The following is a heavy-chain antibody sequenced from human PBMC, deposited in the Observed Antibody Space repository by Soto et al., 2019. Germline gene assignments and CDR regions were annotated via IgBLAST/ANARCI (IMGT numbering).Heavy chain of an antibody. V-gene: IGHV3-74*01. CDR1: GLSLSVYW. CDR3: VRVLKSIGWDNDVFDI. CDR2: IDTYGSAT. J-gene: IGHJ3*02. D-gene: IGHD6-19*01. Sequence: GGSLRLSCAASGLSLSVYWMHWVRQAPGKGLAWVSRIDTYGSATKYADSVEGRFSISKDNAENTLYLQMNNLRADDTAVYYCVRVLKSIGWDNDVFDIWGQGTMVTVSS.